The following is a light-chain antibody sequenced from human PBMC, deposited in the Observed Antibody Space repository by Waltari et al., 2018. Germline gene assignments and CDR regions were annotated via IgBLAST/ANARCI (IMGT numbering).Light chain of an antibody. CDR2: GAS. CDR1: QSVSRS. J-gene: IGKJ2*01. Sequence: EIVLTQSPGTLSLSPGERATLPCRASQSVSRSLAWYQQKPGQAPRLPIYGASSRATGVPDRFSGSGSGTDFSLTISRLEPEDSAVYYCQQYGSSIMYTFGQGTKLEIK. CDR3: QQYGSSIMYT. V-gene: IGKV3-20*01.